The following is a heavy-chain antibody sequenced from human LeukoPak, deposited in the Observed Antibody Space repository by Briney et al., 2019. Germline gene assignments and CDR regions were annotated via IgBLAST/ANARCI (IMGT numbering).Heavy chain of an antibody. J-gene: IGHJ4*02. V-gene: IGHV3-23*01. Sequence: GGSLRLSCTVSGFSLSSYALSWVRRAPGKGLEWVSATSSSDAGKYYADSVRGRFTISRDNSKNTLYLQVNGLRAEDTAVYYCAKEGFGNYYSAYFDYWGQGTLVTVSS. CDR3: AKEGFGNYYSAYFDY. D-gene: IGHD1-26*01. CDR2: TSSSDAGK. CDR1: GFSLSSYA.